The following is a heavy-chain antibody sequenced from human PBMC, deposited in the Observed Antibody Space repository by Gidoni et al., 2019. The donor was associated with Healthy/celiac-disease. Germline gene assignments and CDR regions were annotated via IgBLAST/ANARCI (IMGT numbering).Heavy chain of an antibody. CDR2: FDPEDGET. V-gene: IGHV1-24*01. CDR1: GYTLTELS. Sequence: QVQLVQSGAEVKKPGASVKVSCKVSGYTLTELSMHWVRQAPGKGLEWMGGFDPEDGETSYAQKFQGRVTMTEDTSTDTAYMELSSLRSEDTAVYYCVRYYYGSGPPGSPPYGMDVWGQGTTVTVSS. D-gene: IGHD3-10*01. CDR3: VRYYYGSGPPGSPPYGMDV. J-gene: IGHJ6*02.